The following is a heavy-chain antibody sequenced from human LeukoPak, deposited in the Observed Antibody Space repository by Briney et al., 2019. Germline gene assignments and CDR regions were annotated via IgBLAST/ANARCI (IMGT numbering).Heavy chain of an antibody. CDR1: GFTFSNFW. Sequence: GGSLRLSCAASGFTFSNFWMTWVRQAPGKGLEWVAHIKYDGSESYYVDSVKGRFAISRDNAKNSLYLQMNSLRAEDTAVYYCAKDRGLRDITVTFPDYWGQGTLVTVSS. V-gene: IGHV3-7*03. J-gene: IGHJ4*02. CDR2: IKYDGSES. D-gene: IGHD4-17*01. CDR3: AKDRGLRDITVTFPDY.